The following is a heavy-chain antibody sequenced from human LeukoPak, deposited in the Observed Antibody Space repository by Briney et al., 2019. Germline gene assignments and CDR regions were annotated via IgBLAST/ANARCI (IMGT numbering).Heavy chain of an antibody. V-gene: IGHV1-18*04. J-gene: IGHJ4*02. CDR2: ISVYSGGT. CDR1: GYTFTGYY. CDR3: ARLSMGSRWYVDY. Sequence: ASVKVSCKASGYTFTGYYMHWVRQAPGQGLEWMGCISVYSGGTNYAQKLQGRVTMTTDTSTSTAYMELRSLTSDDTAVYYCARLSMGSRWYVDYWGQGTLVTVSS. D-gene: IGHD6-13*01.